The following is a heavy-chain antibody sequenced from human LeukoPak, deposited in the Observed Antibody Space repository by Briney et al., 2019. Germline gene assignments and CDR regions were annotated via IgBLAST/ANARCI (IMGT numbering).Heavy chain of an antibody. J-gene: IGHJ5*02. CDR2: FDPEDGET. Sequence: ASVKVSCKVSGYTLTELSMHWVRQAPGKGLEWMGGFDPEDGETIYAQKFQGRVTMTEDTSTDTAYMELSSLRSEVTAVYYCATIAVAEDWFDPWGQGTLVTVSS. V-gene: IGHV1-24*01. D-gene: IGHD6-19*01. CDR3: ATIAVAEDWFDP. CDR1: GYTLTELS.